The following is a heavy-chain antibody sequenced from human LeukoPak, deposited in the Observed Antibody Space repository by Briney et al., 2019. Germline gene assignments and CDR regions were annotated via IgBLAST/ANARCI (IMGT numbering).Heavy chain of an antibody. J-gene: IGHJ4*02. CDR3: ARDLTGFSXXXXXYFDY. Sequence: ASVKVSCKASGYTFTSYAMNWVRQAPGQGLEWMGWIXTNTGNPTYAQXFTGRFVFSLDTSVSTAYLQISSLKAEDTAVYYCARDLTGFSXXXXXYFDYWGQGTLVTVSS. CDR1: GYTFTSYA. CDR2: IXTNTGNP. D-gene: IGHD2-15*01. V-gene: IGHV7-4-1*02.